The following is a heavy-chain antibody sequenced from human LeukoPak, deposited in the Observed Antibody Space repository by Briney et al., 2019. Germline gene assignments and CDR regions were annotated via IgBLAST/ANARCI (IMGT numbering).Heavy chain of an antibody. CDR2: IIPIFGTA. Sequence: ASVKVSCKASGGTFSSYAISWVRQAPGQGLEWMGGIIPIFGTANYAQKFQGRVTITTDESTSTAYMELSRLRSEDTAVYYCARRMGEAGYSQFYPFDNWGQGNLVTVSS. V-gene: IGHV1-69*05. CDR3: ARRMGEAGYSQFYPFDN. J-gene: IGHJ4*02. D-gene: IGHD3-16*01. CDR1: GGTFSSYA.